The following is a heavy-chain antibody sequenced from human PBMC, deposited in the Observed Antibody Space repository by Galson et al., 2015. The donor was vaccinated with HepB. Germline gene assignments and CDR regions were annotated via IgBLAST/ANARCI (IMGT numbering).Heavy chain of an antibody. CDR3: ARGRLQPYNWFDP. Sequence: SVKVSCKASGYTFTSYDINWVRQATGQGLEWMGWMNPNSGNTGYAQKFQGRVTMTRNTSISTAYMELSSLRSEDTAVYYCARGRLQPYNWFDPWGQGTLVTVSS. CDR1: GYTFTSYD. D-gene: IGHD5-12*01. J-gene: IGHJ5*02. V-gene: IGHV1-8*01. CDR2: MNPNSGNT.